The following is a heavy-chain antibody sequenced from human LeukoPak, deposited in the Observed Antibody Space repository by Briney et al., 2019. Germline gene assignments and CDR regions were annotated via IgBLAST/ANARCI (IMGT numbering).Heavy chain of an antibody. Sequence: GGSLRLSCAASGFTFSSYAMHWVRQAPGKGLEWVAVISYDGSNKYYADPVKGRFTISRDNSKNTLYLQMNSLRAEDTAVYYCARSPTSSGWPYYFDYWGQGTLVTVSS. CDR2: ISYDGSNK. CDR3: ARSPTSSGWPYYFDY. D-gene: IGHD6-19*01. CDR1: GFTFSSYA. V-gene: IGHV3-30-3*01. J-gene: IGHJ4*02.